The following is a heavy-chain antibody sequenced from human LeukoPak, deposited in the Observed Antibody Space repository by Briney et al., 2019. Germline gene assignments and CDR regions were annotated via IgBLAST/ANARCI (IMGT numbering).Heavy chain of an antibody. J-gene: IGHJ4*02. CDR3: ARERNYLFDY. CDR2: TRNKVNSYTT. Sequence: PWGSLRLSCAASGFTFSDHYVDWVRQAPGKGLEWVGRTRNKVNSYTTEYAASVKGRFTISRDESKNSLYLQMNSLKTEDTAVYYCARERNYLFDYWGQGTLVTVSS. V-gene: IGHV3-72*01. CDR1: GFTFSDHY. D-gene: IGHD4-11*01.